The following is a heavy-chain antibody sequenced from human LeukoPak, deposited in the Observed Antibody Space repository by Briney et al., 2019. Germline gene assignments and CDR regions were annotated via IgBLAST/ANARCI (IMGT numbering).Heavy chain of an antibody. J-gene: IGHJ6*02. Sequence: SETLSLTCPVSGGSISSYYWSWIRQPPGKGLEWIGYIYYSGSTNYNPSLKSRVTISVDTSKNQFSLKLSSVTAADTAVYYCARVPTTRITMIVVVGGMDVWGQGTTVTVSS. D-gene: IGHD3-22*01. CDR2: IYYSGST. CDR3: ARVPTTRITMIVVVGGMDV. CDR1: GGSISSYY. V-gene: IGHV4-59*01.